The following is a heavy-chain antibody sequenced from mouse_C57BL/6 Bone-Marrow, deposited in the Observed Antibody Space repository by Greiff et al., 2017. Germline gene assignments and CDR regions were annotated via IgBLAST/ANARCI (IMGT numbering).Heavy chain of an antibody. V-gene: IGHV1-50*01. CDR1: GYTFTSYW. J-gene: IGHJ2*01. CDR3: ARLRYYGSSPYYFDY. Sequence: QVHVKQPGAELVKPGASVKLSCKASGYTFTSYWMQWVKQRPGQGLEWIGEIDPSDSYTNYNQKFKGKATLTVDTSSSTAYMQLSSLTSEDSAVYYCARLRYYGSSPYYFDYWGQGTTLTVSS. D-gene: IGHD1-1*01. CDR2: IDPSDSYT.